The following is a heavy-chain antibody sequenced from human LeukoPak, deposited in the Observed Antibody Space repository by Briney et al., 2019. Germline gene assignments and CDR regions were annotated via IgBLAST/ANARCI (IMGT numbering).Heavy chain of an antibody. D-gene: IGHD6-19*01. CDR3: ARDRYRYSSGLRFDP. V-gene: IGHV3-66*01. J-gene: IGHJ5*02. CDR2: IYSGGST. CDR1: GFTVSSNY. Sequence: PGGSLRLSCAASGFTVSSNYMSWVRQAPGKGLEWVSIIYSGGSTYYADSVKGRFTISRDNSKNTLYLQVNSLRAEDTAVYYCARDRYRYSSGLRFDPWGQGTLVTVSS.